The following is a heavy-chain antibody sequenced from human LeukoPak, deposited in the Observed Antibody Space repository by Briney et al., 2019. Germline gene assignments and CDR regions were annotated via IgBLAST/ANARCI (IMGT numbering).Heavy chain of an antibody. CDR1: GFTFSSYA. V-gene: IGHV3-23*01. D-gene: IGHD1-26*01. J-gene: IGHJ4*02. Sequence: QAGGSLRLSCAASGFTFSSYAMTWVRQAPGKGLEWVSTITGSGSSTYYADSVKGRFTISRDNAKNSLYLQMNSLRAEDTAVYYCAREDGIVGASDYWGQGTLVTVSS. CDR3: AREDGIVGASDY. CDR2: ITGSGSST.